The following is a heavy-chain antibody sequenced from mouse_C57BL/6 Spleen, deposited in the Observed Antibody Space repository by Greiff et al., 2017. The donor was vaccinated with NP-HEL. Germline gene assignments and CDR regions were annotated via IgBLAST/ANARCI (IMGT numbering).Heavy chain of an antibody. J-gene: IGHJ1*03. CDR3: ARSVSYYYGSMGYFDV. Sequence: VQLQQSGPELVKMSCKASGYTFTDYNMHWVKQSHGKSLEWIGYINPNNGGTSYNQKFKGKATLTVNKSSSTAYMELRSLTSEDSAVYYCARSVSYYYGSMGYFDVWGTGTTVTVSS. CDR2: INPNNGGT. D-gene: IGHD1-1*01. CDR1: GYTFTDYN. V-gene: IGHV1-22*01.